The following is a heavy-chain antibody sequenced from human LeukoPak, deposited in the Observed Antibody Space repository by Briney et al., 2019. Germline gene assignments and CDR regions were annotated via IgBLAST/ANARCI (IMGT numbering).Heavy chain of an antibody. J-gene: IGHJ4*02. CDR3: ARGYIAAAGKYYFDY. V-gene: IGHV1-46*01. D-gene: IGHD6-13*01. Sequence: ASVKVSCKASGYTFTSYYMHWVRQAPGQGLEWMGLINPSGGSTSYAQKFQGRVTMTRDTSTSTVYMELSSLRSEDTAVYYCARGYIAAAGKYYFDYWGQGALVTVSS. CDR1: GYTFTSYY. CDR2: INPSGGST.